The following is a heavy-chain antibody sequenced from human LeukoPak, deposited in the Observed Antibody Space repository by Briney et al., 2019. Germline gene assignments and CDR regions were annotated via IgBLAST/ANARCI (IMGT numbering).Heavy chain of an antibody. CDR3: ASEISAGYCSGGSCYSGAFDI. D-gene: IGHD2-15*01. CDR1: GGSISSGGYS. Sequence: PSQTLSLTCAVSGGSISSGGYSWSWIRQPPGKGLEWIGYIYHSGSTYYNPSLKSRVTISVDRSKNQFPLKLSSVTAADTAVYYCASEISAGYCSGGSCYSGAFDIWGQGTMVTVSS. CDR2: IYHSGST. J-gene: IGHJ3*02. V-gene: IGHV4-30-2*01.